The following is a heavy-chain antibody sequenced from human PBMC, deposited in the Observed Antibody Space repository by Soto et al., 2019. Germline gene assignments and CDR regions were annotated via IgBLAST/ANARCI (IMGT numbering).Heavy chain of an antibody. V-gene: IGHV3-23*01. CDR3: AKGRILHYYDSSGYTGGVDY. D-gene: IGHD3-22*01. J-gene: IGHJ4*02. CDR2: ISGSGGST. CDR1: GFTFSSYA. Sequence: EVQLLESGGGLVQPGGSLRLSCAASGFTFSSYAMSWVRQAPGKGLEWASAISGSGGSTYYADSVKGRFTISRDNSKNTLYLQMNSLRAEDTAVYYCAKGRILHYYDSSGYTGGVDYWGQGTLVTVSS.